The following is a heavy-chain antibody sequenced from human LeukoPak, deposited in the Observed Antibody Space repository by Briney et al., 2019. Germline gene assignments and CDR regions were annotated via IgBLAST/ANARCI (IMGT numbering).Heavy chain of an antibody. Sequence: WGSLKLSCKASGFTFTGYYMRWVRQAPGKGLEWVGCINHNSGGKNYAEKVQGRVTITRDKSISTLYMELNRLRSDDTAVYYCPRVYCRRVSGYRVEGFDPWGQRPLVSVSS. V-gene: IGHV1-2*02. D-gene: IGHD2-15*01. CDR1: GFTFTGYY. CDR3: PRVYCRRVSGYRVEGFDP. CDR2: INHNSGGK. J-gene: IGHJ5*02.